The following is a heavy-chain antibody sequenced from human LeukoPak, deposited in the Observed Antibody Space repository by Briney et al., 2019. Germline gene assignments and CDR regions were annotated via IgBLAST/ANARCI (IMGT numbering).Heavy chain of an antibody. CDR2: INPSGGST. Sequence: ASVKVSCKASGYTFTSYYMHWVRQAPGQGLEWMGKINPSGGSTTYSQKFQGRVTMTRDTSVSTAYMELSRLRSDDTAVYYCARDGINDYWGQGTLVTVSS. V-gene: IGHV1-46*01. CDR3: ARDGINDY. CDR1: GYTFTSYY. J-gene: IGHJ4*02. D-gene: IGHD1-26*01.